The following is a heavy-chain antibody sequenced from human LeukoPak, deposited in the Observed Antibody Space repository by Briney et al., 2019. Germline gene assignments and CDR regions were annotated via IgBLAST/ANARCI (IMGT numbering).Heavy chain of an antibody. V-gene: IGHV3-11*01. CDR1: GFTFSDYY. CDR3: ARVYSSSWARFDY. J-gene: IGHJ4*02. D-gene: IGHD6-13*01. Sequence: PGRSLRLSCAASGFTFSDYYMSWIRQAPGKGLEWVSYISSSGSTIYYADSVKGRFTISRDNAKNSLYLQMNSLRVEDTAVYYCARVYSSSWARFDYWGQGTLVTVSS. CDR2: ISSSGSTI.